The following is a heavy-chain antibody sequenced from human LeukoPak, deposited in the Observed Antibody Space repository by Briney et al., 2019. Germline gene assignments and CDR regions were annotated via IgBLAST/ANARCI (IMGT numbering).Heavy chain of an antibody. D-gene: IGHD3-10*01. V-gene: IGHV3-23*01. CDR3: AKDHYYGSGSFVGAFAI. CDR1: GFTLSSYA. J-gene: IGHJ3*02. Sequence: GGSLRHSCAAAGFTLSSYAMSWVRQAPEKGLEWVSTISAGGSTYYADSVQGRFTISRDNSRTTLYLQINSLRAEDTAVYYCAKDHYYGSGSFVGAFAISGEGKMFTVSS. CDR2: ISAGGST.